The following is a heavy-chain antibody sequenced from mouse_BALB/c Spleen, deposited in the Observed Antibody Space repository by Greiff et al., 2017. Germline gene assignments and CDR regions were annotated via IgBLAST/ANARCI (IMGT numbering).Heavy chain of an antibody. CDR3: VRHEDGNYPGYAMDY. V-gene: IGHV10-1*02. CDR2: IRSKSNNYAT. Sequence: EVHLVESGGGLVQPKGSLKLSCAASGFTFNTYAMNWVRQAPGKGLEWVARIRSKSNNYATYYADSVKDRFTISRDDSQSMLYLQMNNLKTEDTAMYYCVRHEDGNYPGYAMDYWGQGTSVTVSS. J-gene: IGHJ4*01. D-gene: IGHD2-1*01. CDR1: GFTFNTYA.